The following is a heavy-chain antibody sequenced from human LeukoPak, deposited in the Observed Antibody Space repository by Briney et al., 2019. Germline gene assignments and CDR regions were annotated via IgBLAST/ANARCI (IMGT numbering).Heavy chain of an antibody. V-gene: IGHV1-69*06. Sequence: SVKVSCKASGGTFSSYAISWVRQAPGQGLEWMGRIIPIFGTATYAQKFQGRVTITADKSTSTAYMELSSLRSEDTAVYYCARQRLGYCSGGSCYEPVGFDYWGQGTLVTVSS. CDR1: GGTFSSYA. CDR3: ARQRLGYCSGGSCYEPVGFDY. J-gene: IGHJ4*02. D-gene: IGHD2-15*01. CDR2: IIPIFGTA.